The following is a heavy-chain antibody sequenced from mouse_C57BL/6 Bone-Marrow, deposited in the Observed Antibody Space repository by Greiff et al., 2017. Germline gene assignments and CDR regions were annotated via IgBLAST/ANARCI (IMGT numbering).Heavy chain of an antibody. Sequence: QVQLQQSGPGLVKPGASVKISCTASGYAFSSSWMNWVKQRPGKGLEWIGRIYPGDGDTNYNGTFKGQATLTADTSSSTANMQLSSLTSEDSEVDFCECENGYYKGGCAMDYWGQGTSVTVSS. V-gene: IGHV1-82*01. CDR1: GYAFSSSW. J-gene: IGHJ4*01. CDR3: ECENGYYKGGCAMDY. D-gene: IGHD2-3*01. CDR2: IYPGDGDT.